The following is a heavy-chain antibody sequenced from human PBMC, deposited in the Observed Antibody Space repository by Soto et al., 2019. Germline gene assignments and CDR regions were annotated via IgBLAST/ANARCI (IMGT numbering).Heavy chain of an antibody. Sequence: QVQLQESGPGLVKPSQTLSLTCIVSGGSISSGGYYGSWIRQHPGKGLEWIGYIYSSGTTYYNPSLKSPVTISVDTSKNPFSLKMSSVTAADAGGYTCAILMPGTGNDYWGQGNLVTVSS. CDR3: AILMPGTGNDY. CDR2: IYSSGTT. V-gene: IGHV4-31*01. D-gene: IGHD1-1*01. J-gene: IGHJ4*02. CDR1: GGSISSGGYY.